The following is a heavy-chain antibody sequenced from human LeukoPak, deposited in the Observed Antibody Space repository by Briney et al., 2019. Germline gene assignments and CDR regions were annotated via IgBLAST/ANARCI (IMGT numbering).Heavy chain of an antibody. D-gene: IGHD4-11*01. J-gene: IGHJ4*02. Sequence: GSLILSCAASGFTFSSYGMHWVRQAPGKGLEWVAFIRYDGSNKYYADSVKGRFTISRDNSKNTLYLQMNSLRAEDTAVYYCAKDPDYSTRGDYFFDYWGQGTLVTVSS. CDR1: GFTFSSYG. V-gene: IGHV3-30*02. CDR2: IRYDGSNK. CDR3: AKDPDYSTRGDYFFDY.